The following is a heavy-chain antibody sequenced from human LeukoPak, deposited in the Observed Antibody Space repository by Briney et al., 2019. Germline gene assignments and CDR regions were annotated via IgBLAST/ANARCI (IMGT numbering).Heavy chain of an antibody. D-gene: IGHD5-18*01. CDR2: MNPNSGNT. J-gene: IGHJ4*02. V-gene: IGHV1-8*01. Sequence: GASVKVSCKASGYTFTSYDINWVRRATGQGLEWMGWMNPNSGNTGYAEKFQGRVTMTRNISIRTAYMELSTLRSDDTAVYYCARGRGYSYGYADYWGQGTLVTVSS. CDR1: GYTFTSYD. CDR3: ARGRGYSYGYADY.